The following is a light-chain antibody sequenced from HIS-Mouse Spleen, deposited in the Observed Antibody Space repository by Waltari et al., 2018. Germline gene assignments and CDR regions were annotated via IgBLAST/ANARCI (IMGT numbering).Light chain of an antibody. CDR2: AAS. V-gene: IGKV1-8*01. Sequence: AIRMTQSPSSFSAATGDRVTIICRASQGISSYLAWYQQKPVKAPKLLIYAASTLQSGVPSRFRGSGSGTDFTLTISCLQSEDFATYYCQQYYSYPPTFGPGTKGDIK. J-gene: IGKJ3*01. CDR1: QGISSY. CDR3: QQYYSYPPT.